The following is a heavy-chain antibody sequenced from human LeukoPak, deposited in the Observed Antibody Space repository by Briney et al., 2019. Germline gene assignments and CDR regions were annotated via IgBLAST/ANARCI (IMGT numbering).Heavy chain of an antibody. CDR2: ISAYNGNT. CDR1: GYTFTSYG. V-gene: IGHV1-18*01. J-gene: IGHJ4*02. D-gene: IGHD2-2*01. Sequence: ASVKVSCKASGYTFTSYGISWVRQAPGQGLEWMGWISAYNGNTNYAQKFQGRVTITADESTSTAYMELSSLRSEDTAVYYCARGGPVVVVPAATYYFDYWGQGTLVTVSS. CDR3: ARGGPVVVVPAATYYFDY.